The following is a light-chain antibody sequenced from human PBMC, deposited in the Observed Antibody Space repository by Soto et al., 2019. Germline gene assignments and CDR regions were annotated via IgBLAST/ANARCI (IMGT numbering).Light chain of an antibody. J-gene: IGKJ2*01. CDR1: QSVSSSY. CDR3: QQYGTSPFT. V-gene: IGKV3-20*01. Sequence: EIVLTQSPGTLSLSPGERATLSCRASQSVSSSYLAWYQQKPGQAPRLLIYLASSRATGVPDRFSGSGSGTDVTLTISRLEAEDFAVYYCQQYGTSPFTFGQGTMLEIK. CDR2: LAS.